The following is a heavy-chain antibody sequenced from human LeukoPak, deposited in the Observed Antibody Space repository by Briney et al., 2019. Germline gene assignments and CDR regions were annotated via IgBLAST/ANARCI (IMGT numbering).Heavy chain of an antibody. CDR1: GGSISGSSYH. D-gene: IGHD4-17*01. Sequence: SETLSLTCTVSGGSISGSSYHWGWIRQPPGKGLEWIGSIYYSGSTNYNPSLKSRVTISVDTSKNQFSLKLSSVTAADTAVYYCAREYGDYGESFFDYWGQGTLVTVSS. CDR2: IYYSGST. J-gene: IGHJ4*02. V-gene: IGHV4-39*07. CDR3: AREYGDYGESFFDY.